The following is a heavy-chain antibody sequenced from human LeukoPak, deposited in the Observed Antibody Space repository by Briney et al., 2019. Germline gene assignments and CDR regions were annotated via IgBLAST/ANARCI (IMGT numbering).Heavy chain of an antibody. V-gene: IGHV1-69*13. CDR2: IIPIFGTA. J-gene: IGHJ5*02. Sequence: SVKVSCKASGGTFSSYAISWVRQAPGQGLEWMGGIIPIFGTANYAQKFQGRVTITADESTSTAYMELSSLRSEDTAVYYCARVNYGDLRRFDPWGQGTLVTVSS. CDR3: ARVNYGDLRRFDP. CDR1: GGTFSSYA. D-gene: IGHD4-17*01.